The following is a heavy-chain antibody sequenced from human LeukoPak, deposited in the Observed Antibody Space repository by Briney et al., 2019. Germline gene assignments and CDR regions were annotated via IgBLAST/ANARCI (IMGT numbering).Heavy chain of an antibody. CDR2: IYYSGST. CDR1: GGSISSSSYY. J-gene: IGHJ4*02. V-gene: IGHV4-39*01. Sequence: PSETLSLTCTVSGGSISSSSYYWGWIRQPPGKGLEWIGSIYYSGSTYYNPSLKSRVTISVDTSKNQFSLKLSSVTAADTAVYYCARAPSGYYPTYFDYWGQGTLVTVSS. CDR3: ARAPSGYYPTYFDY. D-gene: IGHD3-3*01.